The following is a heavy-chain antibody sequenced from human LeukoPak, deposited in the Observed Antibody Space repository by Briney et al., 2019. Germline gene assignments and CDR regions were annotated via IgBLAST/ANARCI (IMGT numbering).Heavy chain of an antibody. Sequence: GGSLRLSCAASGFTFSSYSKNWVRQAPGKGLEWVSSISSSSSYIYYADSVKGRFTISRDNAKNSLYLQMNSLRAEDTAVYYCAREIAADDDAFDIWGQGTMVTVSS. CDR1: GFTFSSYS. CDR3: AREIAADDDAFDI. CDR2: ISSSSSYI. D-gene: IGHD6-13*01. J-gene: IGHJ3*02. V-gene: IGHV3-21*01.